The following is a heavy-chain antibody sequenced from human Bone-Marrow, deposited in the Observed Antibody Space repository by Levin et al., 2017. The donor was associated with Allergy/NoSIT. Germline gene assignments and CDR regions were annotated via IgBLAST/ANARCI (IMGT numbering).Heavy chain of an antibody. V-gene: IGHV3-7*04. D-gene: IGHD6-13*01. CDR2: IKEDGSEK. Sequence: KGLVWVANIKEDGSEKYYVDSVKGRFTISRDNANNSLYLQMKSLRAEDTAVYYGARDYRASGYSSNSYWGQGTLVTVSS. CDR3: ARDYRASGYSSNSY. J-gene: IGHJ4*02.